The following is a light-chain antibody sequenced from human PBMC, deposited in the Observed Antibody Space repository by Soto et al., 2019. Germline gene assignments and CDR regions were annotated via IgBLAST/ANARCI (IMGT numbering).Light chain of an antibody. CDR1: QSVSSSY. V-gene: IGKV3-20*01. CDR2: GAS. Sequence: EIVLTQSPCTLSLSPGERATLSCRASQSVSSSYLAWYQQKPGQAPRLLIYGASSRATGIPDRFSGSGSGTDFTLTISRLEPEDFAVYYCQQYGSSPYTFVHGTKLEIK. J-gene: IGKJ2*01. CDR3: QQYGSSPYT.